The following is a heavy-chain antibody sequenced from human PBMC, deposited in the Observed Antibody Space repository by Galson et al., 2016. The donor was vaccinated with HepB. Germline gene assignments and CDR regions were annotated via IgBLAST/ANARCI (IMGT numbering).Heavy chain of an antibody. CDR3: ARAHSSGWFFFDY. D-gene: IGHD6-19*01. CDR1: GGTFSTSA. V-gene: IGHV1-69*13. Sequence: SVKVSCKASGGTFSTSALNWVRQAPGQGLEWMGGIIPMFGAARYTQRFQDRVTITADGSTSTVYMELSSLRSDDTAFYYCARAHSSGWFFFDYWGQGTLVTVSS. J-gene: IGHJ4*02. CDR2: IIPMFGAA.